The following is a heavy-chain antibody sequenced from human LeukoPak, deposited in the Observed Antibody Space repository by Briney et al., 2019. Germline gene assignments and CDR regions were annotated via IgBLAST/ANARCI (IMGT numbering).Heavy chain of an antibody. CDR2: VYYSGTT. D-gene: IGHD4/OR15-4a*01. J-gene: IGHJ6*02. Sequence: SETLSLTCTVSGGSISYYYWSRIRQSPGKGLEWIGYVYYSGTTNYNPSLKSRVTISVDTSKNQFSLQLRSVTAADTAVYYCAREDPQTMVPEGMDVWGQGTTVTVSS. V-gene: IGHV4-59*01. CDR3: AREDPQTMVPEGMDV. CDR1: GGSISYYY.